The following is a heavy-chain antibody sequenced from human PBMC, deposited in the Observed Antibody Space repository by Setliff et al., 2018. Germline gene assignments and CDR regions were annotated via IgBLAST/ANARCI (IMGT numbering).Heavy chain of an antibody. D-gene: IGHD3-10*01. CDR2: INPSGGST. CDR3: ARDSPNYYGSGSYGAFDI. V-gene: IGHV1-46*01. J-gene: IGHJ3*02. Sequence: ASVKVSCKASGYTFTSHYMHWVRQAPGQGLEWMGIINPSGGSTSYAQKFQGRVTMTRDTSTSTVYMELSSLRSEDTAVYYCARDSPNYYGSGSYGAFDIWGQGTMVTVSS. CDR1: GYTFTSHY.